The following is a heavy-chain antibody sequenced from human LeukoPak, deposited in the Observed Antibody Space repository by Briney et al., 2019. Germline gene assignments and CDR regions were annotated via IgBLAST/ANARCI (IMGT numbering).Heavy chain of an antibody. V-gene: IGHV3-53*01. CDR3: ARTRILEWLLDY. Sequence: GGSVRLSCAASGFTVSSNYMSWVRQAPGKGLEWVSVIYSGGSTYYADSVKGRFTISRDNSKNTLYLQMNSLRAEDTAVYYCARTRILEWLLDYWGQGTLVTVSS. CDR2: IYSGGST. CDR1: GFTVSSNY. D-gene: IGHD3-3*01. J-gene: IGHJ4*02.